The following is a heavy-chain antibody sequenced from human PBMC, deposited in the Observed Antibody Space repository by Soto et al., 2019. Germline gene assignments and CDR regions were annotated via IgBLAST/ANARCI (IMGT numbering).Heavy chain of an antibody. V-gene: IGHV1-2*02. CDR3: AKGGAIVAAGTRVYRYNAMEV. CDR2: INPNSGDT. CDR1: GYTFTGYY. J-gene: IGHJ6*04. D-gene: IGHD1-26*01. Sequence: ASVKVSCKASGYTFTGYYVHWVRQAPGQGLEWMGWINPNSGDTYLAQRFQGRVTMNRDTSIGTAYMELRGLKSDDTAEYYCAKGGAIVAAGTRVYRYNAMEVWGKGTKVTVS.